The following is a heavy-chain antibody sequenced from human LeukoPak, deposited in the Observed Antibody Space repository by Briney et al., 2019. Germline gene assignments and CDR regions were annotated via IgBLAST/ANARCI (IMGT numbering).Heavy chain of an antibody. Sequence: PGGSLRLSCAASGFTFSSYWMSWVRQAPGRGLELVANINRDGSEEYYVDYVKGRFTISRDNTKNSLYVQMNSLKAEDTAVYYCARGDAFSGDHWGQGALVTVSS. V-gene: IGHV3-7*04. CDR2: INRDGSEE. CDR3: ARGDAFSGDH. J-gene: IGHJ4*02. D-gene: IGHD2-2*01. CDR1: GFTFSSYW.